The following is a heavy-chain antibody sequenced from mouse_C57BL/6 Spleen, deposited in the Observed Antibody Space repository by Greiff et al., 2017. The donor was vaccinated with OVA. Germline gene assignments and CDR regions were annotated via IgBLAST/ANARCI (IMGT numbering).Heavy chain of an antibody. CDR3: ARRDFDY. CDR2: IYPGSGNT. V-gene: IGHV1-76*01. CDR1: GYTFTDYY. J-gene: IGHJ2*01. Sequence: ESGAELVRPGASVKLSCKASGYTFTDYYINWVKQRPGQGLEWIARIYPGSGNTYYNEKFKGKATLTAEKSSSTAYMQLSSLTSADSAVYFCARRDFDYWGQGTTLTVSS.